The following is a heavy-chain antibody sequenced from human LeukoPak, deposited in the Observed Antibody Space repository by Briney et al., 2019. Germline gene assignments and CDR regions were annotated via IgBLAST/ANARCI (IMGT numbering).Heavy chain of an antibody. V-gene: IGHV3-48*02. CDR3: ARGLTVTLALYY. D-gene: IGHD4-17*01. J-gene: IGHJ4*02. CDR1: GITFSCYS. CDR2: ISSSSSTI. Sequence: GGSLRLSFAAFGITFSCYSMNWVRQAPGKGLEWISYISSSSSTIYYANSVKGRFTISRDNAKNSLYLQMNTLRDEDTAVYYCARGLTVTLALYYWGQGTLVTVSS.